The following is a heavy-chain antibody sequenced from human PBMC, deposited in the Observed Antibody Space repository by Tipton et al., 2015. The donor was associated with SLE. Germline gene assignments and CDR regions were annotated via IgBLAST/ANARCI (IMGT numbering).Heavy chain of an antibody. V-gene: IGHV4-59*01. Sequence: TLSLTCTVSGGSISSYYWSWIRQPPGKGLEWIGYIYYSGSTNYNPSLKSRVTISVDTSKNQFSLKLSSVTAADTAVYYCARGWTTVATTLPYYYYMDVWGKGTTVTVSS. CDR1: GGSISSYY. D-gene: IGHD4-23*01. CDR3: ARGWTTVATTLPYYYYMDV. CDR2: IYYSGST. J-gene: IGHJ6*03.